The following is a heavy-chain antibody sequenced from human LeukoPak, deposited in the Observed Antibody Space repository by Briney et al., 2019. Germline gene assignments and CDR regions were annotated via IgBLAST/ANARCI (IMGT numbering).Heavy chain of an antibody. J-gene: IGHJ4*02. CDR3: AKGGYVFANFDY. D-gene: IGHD3-16*01. Sequence: GGSLRLSCAASGFTVNSNYMSWVRQAPGKGLEWVSVISGSGGSTYYADSVKGRFTISRDNSKNTLYLQMNSLRAEDTAVYYCAKGGYVFANFDYWGQGTLVTVSS. CDR1: GFTVNSNY. CDR2: ISGSGGST. V-gene: IGHV3-23*01.